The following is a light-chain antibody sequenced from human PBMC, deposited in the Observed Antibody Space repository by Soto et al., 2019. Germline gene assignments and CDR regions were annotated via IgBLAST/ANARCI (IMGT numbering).Light chain of an antibody. Sequence: QSVLTQPPSVSGAPGQRVTISCTGSSSNIGAGYDVHWYQQLPGTAPKLLIYGNSNRPSRVPDRFSGSKSGTSASLAITGLQAEDEAYYYCQSYDSNLSVVFDGGTKLTVL. CDR2: GNS. CDR1: SSNIGAGYD. V-gene: IGLV1-40*01. J-gene: IGLJ2*01. CDR3: QSYDSNLSVV.